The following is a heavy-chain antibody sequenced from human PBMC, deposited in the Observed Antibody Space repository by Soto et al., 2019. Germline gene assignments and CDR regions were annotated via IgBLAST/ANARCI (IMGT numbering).Heavy chain of an antibody. D-gene: IGHD4-4*01. CDR2: IIPIFGTA. CDR3: ARDRYSNYPFVFGYYYGMDV. V-gene: IGHV1-69*13. CDR1: GGTFSSYA. J-gene: IGHJ6*02. Sequence: GASVKVSCKASGGTFSSYAISWVRQAPGQGHEWMGGIIPIFGTANYAQKFQGRVTITADESTSTAYMEQSSLRSEDTAVYYCARDRYSNYPFVFGYYYGMDVWGQGTTVTVSS.